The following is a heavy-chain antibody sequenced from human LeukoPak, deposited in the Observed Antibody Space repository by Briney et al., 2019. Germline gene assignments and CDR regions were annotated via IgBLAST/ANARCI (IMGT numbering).Heavy chain of an antibody. D-gene: IGHD7-27*01. Sequence: GGSLRLSCAASGLTFDDYAMHWVRQAPGKGLEWVSGISWDSGSIGYADSVKGRFTISRDNAKNSLYLQMNSLRAEDTALYYCAKAGDPPYWYFDLWGRGTLVTVSS. J-gene: IGHJ2*01. V-gene: IGHV3-9*01. CDR3: AKAGDPPYWYFDL. CDR2: ISWDSGSI. CDR1: GLTFDDYA.